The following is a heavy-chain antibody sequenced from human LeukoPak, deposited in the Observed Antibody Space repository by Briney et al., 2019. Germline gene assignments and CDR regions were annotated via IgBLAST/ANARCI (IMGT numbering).Heavy chain of an antibody. V-gene: IGHV3-7*01. D-gene: IGHD6-19*01. Sequence: PGGSLRLSCAASGFTFNTFWMSWVRQAPGKGLEWVANIKQDGSEKNYVGSVKGRLTISRDNAKNSLYLQMNSLRAEDTAVYYCVRGQSLACWGQGTLVTVSS. J-gene: IGHJ4*02. CDR2: IKQDGSEK. CDR3: VRGQSLAC. CDR1: GFTFNTFW.